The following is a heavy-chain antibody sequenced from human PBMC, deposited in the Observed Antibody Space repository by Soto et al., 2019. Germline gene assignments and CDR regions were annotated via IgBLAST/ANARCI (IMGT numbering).Heavy chain of an antibody. CDR1: GYTFTSYY. V-gene: IGHV1-46*03. D-gene: IGHD3-10*01. CDR3: ARMGFQVN. J-gene: IGHJ4*02. CDR2: INPSGGST. Sequence: ASVKVSCKASGYTFTSYYIHWVRQAPGQGLEWMGIINPSGGSTTYAQKFQDRVSMTRDTSTTTVYMELSSLRSEDTAVYYCARMGFQVNWGQGTLVTVSS.